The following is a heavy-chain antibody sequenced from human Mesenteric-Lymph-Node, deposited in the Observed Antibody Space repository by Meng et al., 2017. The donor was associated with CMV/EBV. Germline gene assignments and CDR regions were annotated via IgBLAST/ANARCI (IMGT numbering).Heavy chain of an antibody. CDR1: GFTFSNYW. Sequence: GESLKISCAASGFTFSNYWMCWVRQAPGKGLEWVANIKQDGSEKYYVDSVKGRFTISRDNAKNSLYLQMNRLRAEDTALYYCASDAAVFDYWGQGTLVTVSS. D-gene: IGHD6-13*01. CDR2: IKQDGSEK. CDR3: ASDAAVFDY. V-gene: IGHV3-7*01. J-gene: IGHJ4*02.